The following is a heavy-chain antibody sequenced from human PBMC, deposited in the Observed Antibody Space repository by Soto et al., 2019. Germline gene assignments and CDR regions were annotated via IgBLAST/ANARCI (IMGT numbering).Heavy chain of an antibody. D-gene: IGHD4-17*01. J-gene: IGHJ3*02. CDR1: GGTFSSYT. CDR2: IIPILGIA. V-gene: IGHV1-69*02. Sequence: SVKVSCKASGGTFSSYTISWVRQAPGQGLEWMGRIIPILGIANYAQKFQGRVTITADKSTSTAYMELSSLGSEDTAVYYCARSRDYGSEDAFDIWGQGTMVTVSS. CDR3: ARSRDYGSEDAFDI.